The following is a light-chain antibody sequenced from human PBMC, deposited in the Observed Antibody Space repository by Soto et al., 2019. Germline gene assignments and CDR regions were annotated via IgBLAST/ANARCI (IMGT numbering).Light chain of an antibody. CDR2: SNY. CDR3: EAWDDSPNGLYV. CDR1: NSNIGSST. J-gene: IGLJ1*01. V-gene: IGLV1-44*01. Sequence: QSVLTQPPSASGTPGQRVTIACSGSNSNIGSSTVNWYQQLPGTAPKLLIYSNYQRPSGVPDRFSGSKSGTSASLAIRGLQSDDEADYYCEAWDDSPNGLYVFGTGTKFTVL.